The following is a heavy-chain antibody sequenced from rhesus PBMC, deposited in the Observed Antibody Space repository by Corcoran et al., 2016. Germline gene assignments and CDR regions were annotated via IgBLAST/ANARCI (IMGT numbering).Heavy chain of an antibody. CDR3: ARDRAGAAGNFDY. CDR2: SYCSSGST. Sequence: QVQLQESGPGVVKPSETLSLTCAVSGYSISSGYDWSWIRQPPGQGLEWIGVSYCSSGSTNYNPSLKNRVTISKDTSKNQFSLKLSSVTAADTAVYYCARDRAGAAGNFDYWGQGVLVTVSS. J-gene: IGHJ4*01. V-gene: IGHV4-76*01. CDR1: GYSISSGYD. D-gene: IGHD6-25*01.